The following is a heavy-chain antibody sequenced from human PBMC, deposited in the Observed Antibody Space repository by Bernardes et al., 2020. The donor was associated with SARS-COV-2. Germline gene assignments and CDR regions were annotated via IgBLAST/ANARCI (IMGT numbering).Heavy chain of an antibody. J-gene: IGHJ5*02. V-gene: IGHV1-8*01. CDR1: GYTFTIYE. D-gene: IGHD2-8*02. CDR3: ARMQHLPDTGESERFDP. CDR2: MNPNSGNT. Sequence: ASVKVSCKAFGYTFTIYEINWLRQAPGQGLEWLGWMNPNSGNTGYSQTVQGRVSMTWDTSISTAYMDLSSLRSEDTATYYCARMQHLPDTGESERFDPWGQGTLVVVSS.